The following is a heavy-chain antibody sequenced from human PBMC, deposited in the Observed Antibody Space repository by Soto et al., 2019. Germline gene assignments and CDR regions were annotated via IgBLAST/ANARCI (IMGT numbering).Heavy chain of an antibody. J-gene: IGHJ4*02. CDR3: AREAGYCGGGCYPEVDY. D-gene: IGHD2-21*02. CDR1: GFTFSSYS. V-gene: IGHV3-21*01. Sequence: EVQLVESGGGLVKPGGSLRLSCAASGFTFSSYSMNWVRQAPGKGLEWVSSISSSSSYIYYADSVKGRFTISRDNAKNSLYLQMNSLRAEDTAVYYCAREAGYCGGGCYPEVDYWGQGTLVTVSS. CDR2: ISSSSSYI.